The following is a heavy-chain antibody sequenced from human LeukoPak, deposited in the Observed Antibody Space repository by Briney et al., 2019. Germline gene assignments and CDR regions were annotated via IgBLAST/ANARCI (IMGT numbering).Heavy chain of an antibody. J-gene: IGHJ4*02. CDR3: ARHPTPYSSGWYLGYFDY. D-gene: IGHD6-19*01. V-gene: IGHV4-39*01. CDR1: GGSISSSSYY. Sequence: SETLSLTCTVSGGSISSSSYYWGWIRQSPWKGLEWIGSIYYSGSTYYNPSLKSRVTISVDTSKNQFSLKLSSVTAADTAVYYCARHPTPYSSGWYLGYFDYWGQGTLVTVSS. CDR2: IYYSGST.